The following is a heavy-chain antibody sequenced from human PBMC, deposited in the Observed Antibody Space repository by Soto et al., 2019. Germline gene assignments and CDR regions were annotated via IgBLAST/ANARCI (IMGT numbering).Heavy chain of an antibody. CDR2: IDPKNGGT. J-gene: IGHJ4*02. D-gene: IGHD3-10*01. CDR1: GYSISAYY. Sequence: QVQLVQSGTEVKKPGASVKVSCQASGYSISAYYIHWVRQAPGQGLAWMGWIDPKNGGTVSAQKVQGRLTMTRYTSISTVYMDLSGLTSDDTALYYCGRDDYGIFPYWGQGSLVTVSS. V-gene: IGHV1-2*02. CDR3: GRDDYGIFPY.